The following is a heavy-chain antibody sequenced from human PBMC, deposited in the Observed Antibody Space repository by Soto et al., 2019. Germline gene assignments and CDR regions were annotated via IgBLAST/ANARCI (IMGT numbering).Heavy chain of an antibody. CDR3: ARLSVYCSGPPCYGYYGMDV. CDR2: FHYSGRT. Sequence: SETLSLTCTVSGGSISSYYWRWIRQPPGKGLEWIGTFHYSGRTYYSPSLESRVTISVDTSKNQFSLKVSSVTAADTAVFYCARLSVYCSGPPCYGYYGMDVLVQGPTVT. J-gene: IGHJ6*02. V-gene: IGHV4-39*01. D-gene: IGHD2-2*01. CDR1: GGSISSYY.